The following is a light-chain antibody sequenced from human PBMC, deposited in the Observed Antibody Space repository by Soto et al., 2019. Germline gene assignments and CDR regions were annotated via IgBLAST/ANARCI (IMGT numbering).Light chain of an antibody. V-gene: IGKV1-33*01. CDR3: QQYDNLPT. J-gene: IGKJ5*01. Sequence: DIQMTQSPSSLSASVGDRVTITCQASQDISNYLNWYQQKPGKAPXXLIYDASNLETGVPSRLSGSGSGTDFTFTISSLQPEDIATYYCQQYDNLPTFGQGTRLEI. CDR2: DAS. CDR1: QDISNY.